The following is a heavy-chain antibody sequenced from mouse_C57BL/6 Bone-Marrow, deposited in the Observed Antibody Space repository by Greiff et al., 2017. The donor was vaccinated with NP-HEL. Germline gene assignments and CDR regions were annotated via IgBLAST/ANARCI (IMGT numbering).Heavy chain of an antibody. CDR1: GFTFSDYY. CDR2: ISNGGGST. D-gene: IGHD2-1*01. Sequence: EVKLVESGGGLVQPGGSLKLSCAASGFTFSDYYMYWVRQTPEKRLEWVAYISNGGGSTYYPDTVKGRFTISRDNAKNTLYLQMSRLKSEDTAMYYCARHGGNPAYWGQGTLVTVSA. CDR3: ARHGGNPAY. V-gene: IGHV5-12*01. J-gene: IGHJ3*01.